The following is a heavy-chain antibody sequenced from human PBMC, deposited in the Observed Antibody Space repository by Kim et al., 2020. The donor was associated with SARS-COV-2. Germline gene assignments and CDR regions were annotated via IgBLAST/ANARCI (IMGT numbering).Heavy chain of an antibody. CDR1: GYTFNIYA. CDR3: ARDAVHRGSYVPEL. CDR2: INAGNGKT. J-gene: IGHJ2*01. V-gene: IGHV1-3*01. Sequence: SVKVSCKASGYTFNIYAIHWVRQAPGQRLEWMGWINAGNGKTRYSEKFEDRVTFTRDTSANTAYMELSSLRSEDTAVYFCARDAVHRGSYVPELWGRGTLVTVSS. D-gene: IGHD1-26*01.